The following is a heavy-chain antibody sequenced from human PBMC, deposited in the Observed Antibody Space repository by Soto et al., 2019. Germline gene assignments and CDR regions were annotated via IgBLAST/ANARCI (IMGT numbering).Heavy chain of an antibody. Sequence: QLQESGPGLVKPSQTLSLTSSVSGGSINNNDYYWSWIRQTPGKGLEWIGYVYYSGSSDYIPSLKSRLSMSIDKSKNQFHLKLNSVTAADTATYFCARMSYFYDKWYFDIWGRGTLVTVSS. CDR2: VYYSGSS. J-gene: IGHJ2*01. CDR1: GGSINNNDYY. V-gene: IGHV4-30-4*01. CDR3: ARMSYFYDKWYFDI. D-gene: IGHD3-22*01.